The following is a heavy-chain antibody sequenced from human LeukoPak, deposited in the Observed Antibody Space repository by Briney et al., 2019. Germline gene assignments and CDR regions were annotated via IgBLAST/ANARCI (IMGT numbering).Heavy chain of an antibody. V-gene: IGHV4-4*07. Sequence: SETLSLTCTVSGGSISSYYWSWIRQPAGKGLEWIGRIYTSGSTNYNPSLKSRVTMSVDTSKNQFSLKLSSVTAADTAVYYCARLRVVGYYDFWTFGWFDPWGQGTLVTVSS. CDR1: GGSISSYY. CDR3: ARLRVVGYYDFWTFGWFDP. D-gene: IGHD3-3*01. CDR2: IYTSGST. J-gene: IGHJ5*02.